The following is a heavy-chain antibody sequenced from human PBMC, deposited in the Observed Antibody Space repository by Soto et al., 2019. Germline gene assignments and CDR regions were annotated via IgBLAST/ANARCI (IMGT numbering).Heavy chain of an antibody. CDR1: GFTFSSYA. D-gene: IGHD3-10*01. Sequence: PGGSLRLSCAASGFTFSSYAMSWVRQAPGKGLEWVSAISGSGGSTYYADSVKGRFTISRDNSKNTLYLQMNSLRAEDTAVYYCAKGSLTMVRGVPLHFDYWGQGTLVTVSS. CDR2: ISGSGGST. V-gene: IGHV3-23*01. J-gene: IGHJ4*02. CDR3: AKGSLTMVRGVPLHFDY.